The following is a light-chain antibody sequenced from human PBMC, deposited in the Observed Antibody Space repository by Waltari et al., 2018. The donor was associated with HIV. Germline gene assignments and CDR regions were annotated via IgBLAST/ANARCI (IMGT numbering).Light chain of an antibody. Sequence: SYELTQPPSVSVSPGQTARITCSGDALPKQYAYWYQQRPGQAPVLVIYKDTERPSGILERFSGSSSGTTATLTIIGVQAQDEADYHCQSADSNASLWVFGGGTKLTVL. V-gene: IGLV3-25*03. CDR3: QSADSNASLWV. J-gene: IGLJ3*02. CDR1: ALPKQY. CDR2: KDT.